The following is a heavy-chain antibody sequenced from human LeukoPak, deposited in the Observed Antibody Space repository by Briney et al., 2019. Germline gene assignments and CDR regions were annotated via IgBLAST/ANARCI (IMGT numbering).Heavy chain of an antibody. CDR2: IYYSGST. CDR3: ARHVIGDHFDY. J-gene: IGHJ4*02. Sequence: PAETLSLTCTVSGDSISSYYWGWIRQPPGKGLEWIGYIYYSGSTNYNPSLKSRVTISVDTTKNQFSLKLSSVTAADTAVYYCARHVIGDHFDYWGQGTLVTVSS. D-gene: IGHD4-17*01. V-gene: IGHV4-59*08. CDR1: GDSISSYY.